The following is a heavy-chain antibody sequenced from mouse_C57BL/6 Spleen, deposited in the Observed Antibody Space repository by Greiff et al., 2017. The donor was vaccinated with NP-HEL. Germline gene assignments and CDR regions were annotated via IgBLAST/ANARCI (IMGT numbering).Heavy chain of an antibody. Sequence: DVHLVESGGGLVQPGGSLKLSCAASGFTFSDYGMAWVRQAPRKGPEWVAFISNLAYSIYYADTVTGRFTISRENAKNTLYLEMSSLRSEDTAMYYCARRVRDGSSYVGYWYFDVWGTGTTVTVSS. D-gene: IGHD1-1*01. J-gene: IGHJ1*03. CDR2: ISNLAYSI. V-gene: IGHV5-15*04. CDR1: GFTFSDYG. CDR3: ARRVRDGSSYVGYWYFDV.